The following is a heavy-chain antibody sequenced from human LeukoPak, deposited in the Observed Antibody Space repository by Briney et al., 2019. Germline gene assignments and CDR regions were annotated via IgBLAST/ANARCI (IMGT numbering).Heavy chain of an antibody. CDR1: GGSISSYY. CDR3: ARRRYDFWSGYPLHYYYYYMDV. CDR2: IYTSGGT. V-gene: IGHV4-4*09. Sequence: SETLSLTCTVSGGSISSYYWSWIRQPPGKGLEWIGYIYTSGGTNYNPSLKSRVTISVDTSKNQFSLKLSSVTAADTAVYYCARRRYDFWSGYPLHYYYYYMDVWGKGTTVTVSS. J-gene: IGHJ6*03. D-gene: IGHD3-3*01.